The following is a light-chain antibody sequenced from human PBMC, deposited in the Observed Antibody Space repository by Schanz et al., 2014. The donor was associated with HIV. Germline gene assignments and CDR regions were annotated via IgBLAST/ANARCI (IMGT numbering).Light chain of an antibody. CDR2: DVD. J-gene: IGLJ1*01. CDR1: SSDVGGYNY. CDR3: SSYTSSSTYV. V-gene: IGLV2-14*03. Sequence: QSVLTQPASVSGSPGQSITISCTGTSSDVGGYNYVSWYQQHPGKAPKLIIYDVDNRPSGVSSRFSASKSGNTASLTISGLQAEDEADYYCSSYTSSSTYVFGTGTKLTVL.